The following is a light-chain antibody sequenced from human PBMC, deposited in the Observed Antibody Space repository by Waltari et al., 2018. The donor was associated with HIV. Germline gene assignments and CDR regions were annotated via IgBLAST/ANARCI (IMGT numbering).Light chain of an antibody. CDR1: EDINNF. CDR2: AAS. J-gene: IGKJ2*01. CDR3: QQLNTYPPDT. Sequence: DIQLTQSPSFLSASVGDRVTITCRASEDINNFLGWYQQKPGVAPKLLIYAASTLEDEVQSRFSGSGSGTDFTLTISSLQPEDFATYFCQQLNTYPPDTFGPGTKLEI. V-gene: IGKV1-9*01.